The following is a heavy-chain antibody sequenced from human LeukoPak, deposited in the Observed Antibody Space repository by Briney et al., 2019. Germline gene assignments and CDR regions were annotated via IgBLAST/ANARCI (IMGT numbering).Heavy chain of an antibody. CDR1: GFPFSTYS. Sequence: GGSLRLSCAASGFPFSTYSLNWLRRAPGKGLEWVSYISTSSSIIYYADSVKGRFTISRDNAKNSLYLQMNSLRGEDTAVYYCARDAGYGDSAYWYFDLWGRGSLVTVSS. V-gene: IGHV3-48*01. CDR3: ARDAGYGDSAYWYFDL. J-gene: IGHJ2*01. CDR2: ISTSSSII. D-gene: IGHD4-17*01.